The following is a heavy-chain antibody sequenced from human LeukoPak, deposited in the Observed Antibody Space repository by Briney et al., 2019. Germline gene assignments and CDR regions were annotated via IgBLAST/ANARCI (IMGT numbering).Heavy chain of an antibody. Sequence: GGSLRLSCAGSGFSSGSHAMNWVRQAPGKGLEWVSVISGDGTGTFYADSVKGRFTISRDNSKYTVYLQMHSLRAEDTALYYCAKERLSYYDSGSPLDFWGQGTLVTVSS. CDR1: GFSSGSHA. J-gene: IGHJ4*02. V-gene: IGHV3-23*01. CDR2: ISGDGTGT. CDR3: AKERLSYYDSGSPLDF. D-gene: IGHD3-10*01.